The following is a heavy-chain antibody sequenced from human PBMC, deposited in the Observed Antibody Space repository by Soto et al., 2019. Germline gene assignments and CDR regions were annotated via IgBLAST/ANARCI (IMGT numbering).Heavy chain of an antibody. J-gene: IGHJ4*02. Sequence: QITLKESGPTLVKPTQTLTLTCTFSGFSLSTRGVAVGWFRQPPGKALEWLALIYWAEDKWYSPSLKSRLTTTDDTSKNRVVLTMTNMDPVDTAPSCCAHRPRGYAYYFDYWGQGTLVTVSS. D-gene: IGHD5-12*01. CDR2: IYWAEDK. CDR3: AHRPRGYAYYFDY. CDR1: GFSLSTRGVA. V-gene: IGHV2-5*02.